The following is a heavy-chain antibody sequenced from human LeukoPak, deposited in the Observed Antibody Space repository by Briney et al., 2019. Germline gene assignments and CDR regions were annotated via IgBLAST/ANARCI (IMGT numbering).Heavy chain of an antibody. D-gene: IGHD2-2*01. CDR3: AKGPTRQGYCSTTSCRDYYFDY. CDR2: ISASGGST. Sequence: PGGSLRLSCAASGFTVSSNYMTWVRQAPGKGLEWVSAISASGGSTYYADSVKGRFTISRDNSKDTLYLQMNSLRAEDTALYYCAKGPTRQGYCSTTSCRDYYFDYWGQGTLVTVSS. J-gene: IGHJ4*02. V-gene: IGHV3-23*01. CDR1: GFTVSSNY.